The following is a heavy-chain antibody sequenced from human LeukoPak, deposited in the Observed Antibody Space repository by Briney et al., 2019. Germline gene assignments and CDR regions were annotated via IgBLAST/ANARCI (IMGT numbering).Heavy chain of an antibody. CDR1: GFTFSSYW. D-gene: IGHD2-2*01. CDR2: IKQDGSEK. J-gene: IGHJ6*03. CDR3: GRGWGYCSSTSCYYYYYYMDV. V-gene: IGHV3-7*01. Sequence: GGSLRLSCAASGFTFSSYWMSWVRQAPGKGLEWVANIKQDGSEKYYVDSVKGRFTISRDNAKNSLYLQMNSLRAEDTAVYYCGRGWGYCSSTSCYYYYYYMDVWGKGTTVTVSS.